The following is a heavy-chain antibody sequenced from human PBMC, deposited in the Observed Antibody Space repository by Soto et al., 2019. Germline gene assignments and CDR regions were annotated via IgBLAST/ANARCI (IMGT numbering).Heavy chain of an antibody. CDR2: VSTNGGTS. D-gene: IGHD1-1*01. CDR3: VQDSEPTDAYKTQTGP. V-gene: IGHV3-64D*06. Sequence: GGSLRLSCSASGFTFSIYAMHWVRQAPGKGLEYVSAVSTNGGTSYYADSVKGRFTISRGNSRNTLYLQMNSLRPEDTAVYYCVQDSEPTDAYKTQTGPWGLGTLVTVSS. J-gene: IGHJ5*02. CDR1: GFTFSIYA.